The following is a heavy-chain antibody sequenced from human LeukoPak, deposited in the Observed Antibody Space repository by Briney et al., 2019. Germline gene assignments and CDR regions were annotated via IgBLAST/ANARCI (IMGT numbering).Heavy chain of an antibody. CDR1: GFTFSDYS. J-gene: IGHJ4*02. Sequence: GGSLRLSCAASGFTFSDYSMNWARQAPGKGLEWISYVGISSGNTKYADSVKGRFTISGDSAKNSVFLQMNSLRVEDTAVYYCARDHRYAFDNWGQGTLVTVSS. CDR2: VGISSGNT. V-gene: IGHV3-48*04. D-gene: IGHD5-12*01. CDR3: ARDHRYAFDN.